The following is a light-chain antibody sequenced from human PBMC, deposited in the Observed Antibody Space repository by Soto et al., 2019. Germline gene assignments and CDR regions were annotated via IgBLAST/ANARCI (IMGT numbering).Light chain of an antibody. CDR2: EVT. CDR1: SSDVGGYNY. CDR3: SSYAGSNNVI. J-gene: IGLJ2*01. V-gene: IGLV2-8*01. Sequence: QSALTQPPSASGSPGQSVTISCTGTSSDVGGYNYDSWYQQHPGEAPKLMIYEVTKRPSGVPDRFSGSKSGNTASLTVSGLQAEDEADYYCSSYAGSNNVIFGGGTKLTVL.